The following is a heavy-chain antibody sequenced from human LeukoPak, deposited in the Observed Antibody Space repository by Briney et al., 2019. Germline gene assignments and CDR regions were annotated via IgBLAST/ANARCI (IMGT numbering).Heavy chain of an antibody. J-gene: IGHJ4*02. D-gene: IGHD6-13*01. Sequence: GGSLRLSCAASGFTFSSYSMNWVRQAPGKGLEWVSSISGSSSYIYYADSVKGRFTISRGNAMNSLYLQMNSLRAEDTAVYYCARVTGYSSSWSDYWGQGTLVTVSS. CDR2: ISGSSSYI. CDR3: ARVTGYSSSWSDY. CDR1: GFTFSSYS. V-gene: IGHV3-21*01.